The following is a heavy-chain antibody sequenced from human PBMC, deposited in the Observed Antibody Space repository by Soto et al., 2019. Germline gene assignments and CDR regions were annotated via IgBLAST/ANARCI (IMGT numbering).Heavy chain of an antibody. CDR2: INHSGST. CDR1: GGSFSGYY. Sequence: LSLTCAVYGGSFSGYYWSWIRQPPGKGLEWIGEINHSGSTNYNPSLKSRVTISVDTSKNQFSLKLSSVTAADTAVYYCARGRRYSSSWYNWFDPWGQGTLVTVSS. V-gene: IGHV4-34*01. D-gene: IGHD6-13*01. J-gene: IGHJ5*02. CDR3: ARGRRYSSSWYNWFDP.